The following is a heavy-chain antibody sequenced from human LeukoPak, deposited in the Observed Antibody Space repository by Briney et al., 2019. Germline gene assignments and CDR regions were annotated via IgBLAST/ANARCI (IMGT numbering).Heavy chain of an antibody. V-gene: IGHV4-4*07. D-gene: IGHD3-10*01. CDR1: GGSISSYY. CDR2: IYTSGST. Sequence: SETLSLTCTVSGGSISSYYWSWIRQPAGRGLEWIGRIYTSGSTNYSPSLKSRVTMSVDTSKNQFSLKLSSVTAADTAVYYCARDKLVRGVIKQHPYYYYGMDVWGQGTTVTVSS. CDR3: ARDKLVRGVIKQHPYYYYGMDV. J-gene: IGHJ6*02.